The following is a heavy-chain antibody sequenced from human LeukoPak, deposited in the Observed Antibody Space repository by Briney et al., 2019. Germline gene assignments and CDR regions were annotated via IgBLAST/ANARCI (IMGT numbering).Heavy chain of an antibody. CDR2: ISAYNGNT. D-gene: IGHD3-22*01. CDR1: GYTFTSYG. Sequence: ASVKVSCTASGYTFTSYGISWVRQAPGQGLEWMGWISAYNGNTNYAQKLQGRVTMTTDTSTSTAYMELRSLRSDDTAVYYCARDSMIVVVPDAFDIWGQGTMVTVSS. CDR3: ARDSMIVVVPDAFDI. V-gene: IGHV1-18*01. J-gene: IGHJ3*02.